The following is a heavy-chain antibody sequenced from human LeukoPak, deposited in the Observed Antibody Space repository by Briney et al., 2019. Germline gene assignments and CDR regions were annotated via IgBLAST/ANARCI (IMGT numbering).Heavy chain of an antibody. CDR2: ISYDGSNK. CDR1: GFTFSSYG. V-gene: IGHV3-30*03. D-gene: IGHD2-15*01. J-gene: IGHJ3*02. Sequence: GGSLRLSCAASGFTFSSYGMHWVRQAPGKGLEWVAVISYDGSNKYYADSVKGRFTISRDNSKNTLYLQMNSLRAEDTAVYYCARDITTMVVAVSRLFGDAFDIWGQGTMVTVSS. CDR3: ARDITTMVVAVSRLFGDAFDI.